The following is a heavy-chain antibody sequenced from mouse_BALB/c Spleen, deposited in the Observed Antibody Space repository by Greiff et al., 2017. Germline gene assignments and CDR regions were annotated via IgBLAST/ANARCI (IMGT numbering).Heavy chain of an antibody. D-gene: IGHD1-1*01. V-gene: IGHV5-12-2*01. J-gene: IGHJ4*01. CDR1: GFTFSSYT. Sequence: EVQLVESGGGLVQPGGSLKLSCAASGFTFSSYTMSWVRQTPEKRLEWVAYISNGGGSTYYPDTVKGRFTISRDNAKNTLYLQMSSLKSEDTAMYYCARHGDSITTVVATRAMDYWGQGTSVTVSS. CDR3: ARHGDSITTVVATRAMDY. CDR2: ISNGGGST.